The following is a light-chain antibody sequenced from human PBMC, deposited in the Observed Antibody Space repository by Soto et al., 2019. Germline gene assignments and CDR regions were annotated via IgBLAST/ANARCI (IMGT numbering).Light chain of an antibody. CDR2: DVS. J-gene: IGLJ1*01. Sequence: QSALTQPASVSGSPGQSITISCTGTSNDVGGYNYVSWYQHHPGKAPKFLIYDVSSRPSGVSNRFSGSKSGNTASLTISGLQAEDEADYYCSSYSSSTALHYVFGTGTKLTVL. CDR1: SNDVGGYNY. CDR3: SSYSSSTALHYV. V-gene: IGLV2-14*03.